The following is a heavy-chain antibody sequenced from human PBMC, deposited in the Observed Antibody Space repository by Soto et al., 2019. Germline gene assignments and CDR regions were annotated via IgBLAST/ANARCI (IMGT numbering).Heavy chain of an antibody. CDR2: IYYTGST. CDR3: ARLGRWLQALDS. V-gene: IGHV4-59*08. J-gene: IGHJ4*02. Sequence: ASETLSLTCTVSGGSISDYYWSWIRQPPGKGLEWAGYIYYTGSTTYNPSLKSRLTLSVDTSKNQFSLKLRSVSAADTAVYYCARLGRWLQALDSWGQGTLVTVSS. CDR1: GGSISDYY. D-gene: IGHD5-12*01.